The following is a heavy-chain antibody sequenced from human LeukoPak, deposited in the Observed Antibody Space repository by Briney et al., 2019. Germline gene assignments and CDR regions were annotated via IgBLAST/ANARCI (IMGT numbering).Heavy chain of an antibody. CDR2: IYHSGST. CDR3: ARGYSTQPTDY. Sequence: AETLSLTCTVSGGSISSGYYWGWIRQPPGKGLEWIGSIYHSGSTYYNPSLKSRVTISVDTSKNQFSLKLSSVTAADTAVYYCARGYSTQPTDYWGQGTLVTVSS. J-gene: IGHJ4*02. V-gene: IGHV4-38-2*02. D-gene: IGHD5-18*01. CDR1: GGSISSGYY.